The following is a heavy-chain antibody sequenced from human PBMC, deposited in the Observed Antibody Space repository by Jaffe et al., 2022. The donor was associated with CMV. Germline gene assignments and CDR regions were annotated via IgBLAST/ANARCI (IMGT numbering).Heavy chain of an antibody. J-gene: IGHJ5*02. Sequence: QVQLVQSGAEVKKPGASVKVSCKASGYTFTGYYMHWVRQAPGQGLEWMGWINPNSGGTNHAQKFQGRVTMTRDTSISTAYMELSRLRSDDTAVYYCARDGDYGDFNWFDPWGQGTLVTVSS. V-gene: IGHV1-2*02. CDR1: GYTFTGYY. CDR3: ARDGDYGDFNWFDP. D-gene: IGHD4-17*01. CDR2: INPNSGGT.